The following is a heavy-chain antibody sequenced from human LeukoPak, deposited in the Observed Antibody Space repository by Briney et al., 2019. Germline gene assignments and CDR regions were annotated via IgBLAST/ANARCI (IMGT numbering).Heavy chain of an antibody. Sequence: ASVKVSCKASGYTFTSYGISWVRQAPGQGREWMGWISAYNGNTNYAQKLQGRVTMTTDTSTSTAYMELRSLRSDDTAVYYCARVVPAARSSGPPDYWGQGTLVTVSS. V-gene: IGHV1-18*04. CDR2: ISAYNGNT. J-gene: IGHJ4*02. CDR3: ARVVPAARSSGPPDY. D-gene: IGHD2-2*01. CDR1: GYTFTSYG.